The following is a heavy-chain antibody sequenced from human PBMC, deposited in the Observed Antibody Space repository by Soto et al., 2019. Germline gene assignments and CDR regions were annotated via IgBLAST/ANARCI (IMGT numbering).Heavy chain of an antibody. CDR2: IIPISGKT. Sequence: GASVKVSCKASGGAFSTYTITWVRQAPGQGLEWMGRIIPISGKTNYAQKFQGRVTITRNNSISTAYMELTSLRSEDTAVYYCAREGVRGMDVWGQGTTVTVSS. J-gene: IGHJ6*02. V-gene: IGHV1-69*08. D-gene: IGHD3-16*01. CDR3: AREGVRGMDV. CDR1: GGAFSTYT.